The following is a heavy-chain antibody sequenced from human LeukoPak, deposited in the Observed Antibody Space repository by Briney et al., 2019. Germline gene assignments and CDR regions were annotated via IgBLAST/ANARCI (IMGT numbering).Heavy chain of an antibody. D-gene: IGHD3-22*01. CDR2: INHSGST. V-gene: IGHV4-34*01. Sequence: ETLSLTCAVYGGSFSGYYWSWIRQPPGKGLEWIGEINHSGSTNYNPSLKSRVTISVDTSKNQFSLELSSVTAADTAVYYCARGLNYYDSSGHNLFDYWGQGTLVTVSS. J-gene: IGHJ4*02. CDR3: ARGLNYYDSSGHNLFDY. CDR1: GGSFSGYY.